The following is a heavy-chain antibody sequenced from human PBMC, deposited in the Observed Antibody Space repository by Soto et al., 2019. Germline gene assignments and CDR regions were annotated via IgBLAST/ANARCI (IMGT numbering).Heavy chain of an antibody. CDR2: INERGNT. CDR1: GGSLTRYY. V-gene: IGHV4-34*01. J-gene: IGHJ3*02. Sequence: QEQLQQWGAGLLKPSETLSLTCAIYGGSLTRYYWSWIRQLPGKGLEWIGEINERGNTYHGPSLKSRVSISVDLSKNQFSLNLTSVTAADTAVYYCARGIDNGFDIWGQGIMVTVSS. CDR3: ARGIDNGFDI. D-gene: IGHD2-21*01.